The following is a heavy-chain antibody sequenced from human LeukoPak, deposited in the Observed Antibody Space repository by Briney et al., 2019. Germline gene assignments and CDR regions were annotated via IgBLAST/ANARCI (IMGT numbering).Heavy chain of an antibody. CDR3: ARGKVAMVDY. V-gene: IGHV4-4*07. CDR2: IHISGGN. CDR1: GGAISSHY. Sequence: PSETLSLTCSVSGGAISSHYWSWVRQPAGKGLEWIGRIHISGGNKYNPSLKSRVTMSVDTSKNLFSLRLISVTAADMAVYYCARGKVAMVDYWGQGTLVTVSS. D-gene: IGHD5-18*01. J-gene: IGHJ4*02.